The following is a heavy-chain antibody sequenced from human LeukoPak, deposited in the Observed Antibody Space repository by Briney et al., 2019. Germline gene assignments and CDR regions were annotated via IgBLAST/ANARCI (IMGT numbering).Heavy chain of an antibody. Sequence: SETLSLTCTVSGGSISSHYWNWIRQPPGKGLEWIGYIYYSGSTDYNPSLKSRVTMSVEKSKNQFSLKLTSVTAADTAMYYCAREQNYYGSVTSFDYWGQGTLVTVSS. CDR3: AREQNYYGSVTSFDY. D-gene: IGHD3-10*01. J-gene: IGHJ4*02. CDR2: IYYSGST. CDR1: GGSISSHY. V-gene: IGHV4-59*11.